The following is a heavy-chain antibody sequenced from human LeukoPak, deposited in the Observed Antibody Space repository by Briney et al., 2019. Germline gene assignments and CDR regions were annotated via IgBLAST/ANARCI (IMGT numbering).Heavy chain of an antibody. CDR3: ARVTDYDSNWFDP. J-gene: IGHJ5*02. Sequence: ASVKVSCKVSGYTLTELSMHWVRQAPGQGLEWMGIINPSGGSTSYAQKFQGRVTMTRDTSTSTVYMELSSLRSEDTAVYYCARVTDYDSNWFDPWGQGTLVTVSS. V-gene: IGHV1-46*01. CDR2: INPSGGST. D-gene: IGHD3-3*01. CDR1: GYTLTELS.